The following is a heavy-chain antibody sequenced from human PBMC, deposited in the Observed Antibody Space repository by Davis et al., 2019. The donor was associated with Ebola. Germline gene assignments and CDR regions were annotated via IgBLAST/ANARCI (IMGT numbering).Heavy chain of an antibody. D-gene: IGHD5-12*01. CDR3: ARGWLRTGFDY. CDR1: GDSVSINSAG. Sequence: PSETLSLTCAISGDSVSINSAGWNWIRQSPSRGLEWLGRTYFNSKYYSDYAVSVKSRIIINADTSKNQLSLQLKSVTPEDTAVYYCARGWLRTGFDYWGQGILVTVSS. CDR2: TYFNSKYYS. V-gene: IGHV6-1*01. J-gene: IGHJ4*02.